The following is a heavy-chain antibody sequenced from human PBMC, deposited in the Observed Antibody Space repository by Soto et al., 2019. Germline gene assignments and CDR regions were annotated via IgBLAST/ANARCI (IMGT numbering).Heavy chain of an antibody. Sequence: GGSLRLSCAASGFTFSSYGMHWVRQAPGKGLEWVAVISYDGSNKYYADSVKGRITISRDNSKNTLYLQMNSLRAEDTAVYYCAKDRAEIYYYYGMDVWGQGTTVTVSS. J-gene: IGHJ6*02. V-gene: IGHV3-30*18. D-gene: IGHD3-10*01. CDR3: AKDRAEIYYYYGMDV. CDR2: ISYDGSNK. CDR1: GFTFSSYG.